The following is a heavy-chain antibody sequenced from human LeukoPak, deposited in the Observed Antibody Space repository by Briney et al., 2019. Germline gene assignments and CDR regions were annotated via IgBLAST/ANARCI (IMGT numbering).Heavy chain of an antibody. Sequence: GGSLRLSCAASGFAFSSYWIHWVRQAPGKGLVWVSRINTDGSSTAYADFVKGRFTISRDNAQNTLYLQMNSLRVEDTAVYFCARGFLGTCSGASCYSGYWGQGTLLTVSS. CDR3: ARGFLGTCSGASCYSGY. D-gene: IGHD2-15*01. CDR2: INTDGSST. J-gene: IGHJ4*02. CDR1: GFAFSSYW. V-gene: IGHV3-74*01.